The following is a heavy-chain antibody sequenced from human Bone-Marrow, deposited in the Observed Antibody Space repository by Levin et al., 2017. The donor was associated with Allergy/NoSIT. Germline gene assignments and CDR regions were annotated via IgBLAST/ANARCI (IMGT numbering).Heavy chain of an antibody. Sequence: ASVKVSCKASGYTFTTRYIHWLRQAPGQGLEWVGLINPDSGTTGYALRFRGRVTMTRDTSTGTVYMEINSLKSGETAVYFCARDSGHYDVLTGDYGHFDHWGQGSLVAVSS. CDR2: INPDSGTT. CDR1: GYTFTTRY. J-gene: IGHJ4*02. D-gene: IGHD3-9*01. CDR3: ARDSGHYDVLTGDYGHFDH. V-gene: IGHV1-46*01.